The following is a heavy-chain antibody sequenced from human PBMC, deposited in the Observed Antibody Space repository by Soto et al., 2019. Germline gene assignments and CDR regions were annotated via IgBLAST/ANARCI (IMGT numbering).Heavy chain of an antibody. V-gene: IGHV4-31*03. D-gene: IGHD2-8*02. J-gene: IGHJ4*02. CDR2: ISYTGST. CDR1: GGSVSSGDYY. Sequence: QVHLQESGPGLVKPSQTLSLNCTVSGGSVSSGDYYWTWIRQHPGKGLEWIGYISYTGSTYYNPSLESRVXXXVXXSRTPFSLRLNSVTAADTAVYSCATTGGSGTPGDYWGQGTLVTVSS. CDR3: ATTGGSGTPGDY.